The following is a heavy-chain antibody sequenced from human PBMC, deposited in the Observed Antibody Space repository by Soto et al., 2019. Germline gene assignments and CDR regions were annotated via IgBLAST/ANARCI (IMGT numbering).Heavy chain of an antibody. Sequence: SSAVSEDSRNSTKCSNGVCRPPGKGLKWIGEIYHSGSTNYNPSLKSRVTISVDKSKNQFSLKLSSVTAADTAVYYCARELSRSSSCNPGRYLDYWGPGTLVTVS. D-gene: IGHD6-13*01. CDR2: IYHSGST. CDR1: EDSRNSTKC. J-gene: IGHJ4*02. V-gene: IGHV4-4*02. CDR3: ARELSRSSSCNPGRYLDY.